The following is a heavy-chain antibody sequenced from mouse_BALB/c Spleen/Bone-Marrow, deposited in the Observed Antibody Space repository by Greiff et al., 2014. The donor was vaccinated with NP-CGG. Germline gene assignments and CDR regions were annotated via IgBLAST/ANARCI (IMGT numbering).Heavy chain of an antibody. CDR2: IHPRSGGT. CDR1: GYTFTDYE. CDR3: TRDGDGYYPYTLDN. V-gene: IGHV1-15*01. J-gene: IGHJ4*01. D-gene: IGHD2-3*01. Sequence: VQLQQSGAELVRPEASVKLSCKALGYTFTDYEIHWVKQTPVHGLEWIGAIHPRSGGTAYNQKFKGKATLTADKSSSIAYMELSSLTSEDSAVYYCTRDGDGYYPYTLDNWGQGTSVTVSS.